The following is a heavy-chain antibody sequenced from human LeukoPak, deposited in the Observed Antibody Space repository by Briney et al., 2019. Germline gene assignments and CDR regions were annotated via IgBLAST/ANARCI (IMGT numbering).Heavy chain of an antibody. Sequence: GGSLRLSCAASGFTFSNYWMSWVRQAPGKGLEWVASISNGGYPTYYVDSVRGRFTISRDDARNSLFLQMNGLRADDTAVYYCTRENYVPDSWGQGTLVTVSS. CDR3: TRENYVPDS. D-gene: IGHD3-10*02. CDR2: ISNGGYPT. J-gene: IGHJ4*02. CDR1: GFTFSNYW. V-gene: IGHV3-7*03.